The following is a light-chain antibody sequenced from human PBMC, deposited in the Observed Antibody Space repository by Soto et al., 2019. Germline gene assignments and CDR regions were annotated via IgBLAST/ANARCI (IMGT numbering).Light chain of an antibody. Sequence: DILVTQSTYPLSASVGARVEITSLASQSISTYLKWYQQKPGKAPKVLIYAASNLQSGVPPRFSGSGSGTDFTLTISRLQPEDVATYFCQQSYRTPITFGQGTRLEIK. V-gene: IGKV1-39*01. CDR3: QQSYRTPIT. CDR2: AAS. J-gene: IGKJ5*01. CDR1: QSISTY.